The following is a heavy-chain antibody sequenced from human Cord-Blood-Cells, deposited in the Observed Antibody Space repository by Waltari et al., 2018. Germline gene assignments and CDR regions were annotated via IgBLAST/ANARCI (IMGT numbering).Heavy chain of an antibody. J-gene: IGHJ4*02. Sequence: QVQLQQWGPGLLKPSATLSLTCAVYGGSFRGYYWSWISQPPGKGLEWIGESNHSGSTNYDPSLKSRVTISVDTSKNQFSLKLSSVTAADTAVYYCARGKEIFPDYWGQGTLVTVSS. D-gene: IGHD3-9*01. V-gene: IGHV4-34*01. CDR3: ARGKEIFPDY. CDR2: SNHSGST. CDR1: GGSFRGYY.